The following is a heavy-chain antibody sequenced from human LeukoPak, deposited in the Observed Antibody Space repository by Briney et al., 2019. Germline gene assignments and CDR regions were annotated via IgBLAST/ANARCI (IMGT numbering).Heavy chain of an antibody. D-gene: IGHD3-16*02. Sequence: GGSLRVSCAASGFTFSDYYMSWIRQAPGKGLEWVSYISSSRSYTKYGDSVKGRFTISRDNAKKSLYLQMNSLRAEDTAVYYCARPHRLGELSPFDYWGQGTLVTVSS. CDR3: ARPHRLGELSPFDY. V-gene: IGHV3-11*03. CDR2: ISSSRSYT. CDR1: GFTFSDYY. J-gene: IGHJ4*02.